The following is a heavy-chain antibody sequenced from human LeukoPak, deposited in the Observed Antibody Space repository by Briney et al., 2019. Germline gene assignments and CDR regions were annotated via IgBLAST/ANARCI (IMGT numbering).Heavy chain of an antibody. Sequence: QTGGSLRLSCAASGFTFSSYSMNWVRQAPGKGLEWVSYISNSSSTIYYADSVKGRFTISRDNAKNSLYLQMNSLRAEDTAVYYCARAGDCSGGSCYAIDYWGQGTLVTVSS. CDR1: GFTFSSYS. D-gene: IGHD2-15*01. V-gene: IGHV3-48*01. CDR3: ARAGDCSGGSCYAIDY. J-gene: IGHJ4*02. CDR2: ISNSSSTI.